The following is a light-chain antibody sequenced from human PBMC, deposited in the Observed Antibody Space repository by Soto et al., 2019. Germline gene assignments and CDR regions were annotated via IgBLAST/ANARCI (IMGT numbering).Light chain of an antibody. CDR2: DAS. CDR3: QQRSNFLFT. Sequence: EIVLTQSPATLSLSPGERATLSCRASQSVSSYLAWYQQKPGQAPRLLIYDASNRATGIPARFSGSGSGTEFTLTISSLEPEDFAVYYCQQRSNFLFTFGPGTKVDIK. J-gene: IGKJ3*01. V-gene: IGKV3-11*01. CDR1: QSVSSY.